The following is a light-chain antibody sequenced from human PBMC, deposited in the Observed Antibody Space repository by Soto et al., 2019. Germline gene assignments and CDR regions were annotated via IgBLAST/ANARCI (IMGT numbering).Light chain of an antibody. Sequence: EILMTQSPGTLSVSTEEGATLSCRASKSVDRNLAWYQQKPGQAPRLLIYGASARPTGIPDRVSGRGSGTEYSLNISSLQSEEVAVYYGQEYYSWVLAFGGGTKVEIK. CDR3: QEYYSWVLA. CDR1: KSVDRN. V-gene: IGKV3D-15*01. CDR2: GAS. J-gene: IGKJ4*01.